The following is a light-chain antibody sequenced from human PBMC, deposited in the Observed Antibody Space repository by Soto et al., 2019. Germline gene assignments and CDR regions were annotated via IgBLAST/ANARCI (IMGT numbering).Light chain of an antibody. V-gene: IGLV2-14*01. Sequence: QSALTQPASVSGSPGQSITISCTGTSGDIGSYNHVSWYQEHPRKAPKLLIYEVNNRPSGVSHRFSGSKSGNTASLTISGLQAEDEADYYCSSFASTHTYVFGTGTKVTVL. CDR1: SGDIGSYNH. CDR2: EVN. CDR3: SSFASTHTYV. J-gene: IGLJ1*01.